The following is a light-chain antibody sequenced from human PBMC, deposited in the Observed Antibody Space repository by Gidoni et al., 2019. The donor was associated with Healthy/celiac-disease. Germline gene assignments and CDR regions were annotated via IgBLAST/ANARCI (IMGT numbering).Light chain of an antibody. CDR2: DVS. J-gene: IGLJ1*01. V-gene: IGLV2-14*01. Sequence: QSALTQPASVSGSPGQSITISFTGTSSDVGGYNYVPWYQQHPCKAPKLMIYDVSNRPSGVSNRFSGSKSGNTASLTLSGLQSEDEADYYCSSYTSSSTPYVFGTVTKVTVL. CDR1: SSDVGGYNY. CDR3: SSYTSSSTPYV.